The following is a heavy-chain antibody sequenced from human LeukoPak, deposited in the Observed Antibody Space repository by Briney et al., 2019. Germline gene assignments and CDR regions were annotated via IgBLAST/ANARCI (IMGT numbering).Heavy chain of an antibody. CDR2: VWSDAINK. CDR3: ARDPLAYDSSGYYQPADY. V-gene: IGHV3-33*01. CDR1: GFTFSSYG. D-gene: IGHD3-22*01. J-gene: IGHJ4*02. Sequence: GGSLRLSCAASGFTFSSYGMHWVRQAPGKWLEWVAIVWSDAINKYYADSVKGRFTISRDNSKNTLYLRMNSLKAEDTAVYYCARDPLAYDSSGYYQPADYWGQGTLVTVSS.